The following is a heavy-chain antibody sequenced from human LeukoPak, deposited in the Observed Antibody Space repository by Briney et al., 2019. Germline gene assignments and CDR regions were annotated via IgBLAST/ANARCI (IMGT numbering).Heavy chain of an antibody. V-gene: IGHV3-30*03. CDR3: VRDSNLSFDY. CDR2: ISYDGSNK. Sequence: GGSLRLSCAASGFTFSSYGMHWVRQAPGKGLEWVAVISYDGSNKYYADSVKGRFTISRDNAKSTLYLQMNSLRAEDTAVYYCVRDSNLSFDYWGQGSLVAVSS. D-gene: IGHD1-14*01. CDR1: GFTFSSYG. J-gene: IGHJ4*02.